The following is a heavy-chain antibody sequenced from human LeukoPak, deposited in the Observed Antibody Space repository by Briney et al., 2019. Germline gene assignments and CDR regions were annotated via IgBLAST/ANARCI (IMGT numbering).Heavy chain of an antibody. CDR1: GDSVSSNSAA. Sequence: SQTLSLTCAISGDSVSSNSAAWNWIRQSPSRGLEWLGRTYYRSKWYNDYAVSVKSRITINPGTSKNQFSLQLNSATPEDTAVFYCPRDSTQQLVRLGYYFDSGAQGTLVTAS. D-gene: IGHD6-6*01. CDR2: TYYRSKWYN. V-gene: IGHV6-1*01. J-gene: IGHJ4*02. CDR3: PRDSTQQLVRLGYYFDS.